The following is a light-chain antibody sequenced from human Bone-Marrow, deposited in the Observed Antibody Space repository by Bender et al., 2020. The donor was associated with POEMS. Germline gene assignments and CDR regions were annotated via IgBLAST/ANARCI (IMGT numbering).Light chain of an antibody. Sequence: QSALTQPASVSGSPGQSITISCTGSSNDVGALNYVSWYQHHPGEDPKLIISEVRNRPPGVSNRFSGSKSGYTASLTVSGLQAEDEADYYCATWDDSLSGVVFGGGTKLTVL. CDR2: EVR. CDR1: SNDVGALNY. CDR3: ATWDDSLSGVV. J-gene: IGLJ2*01. V-gene: IGLV2-14*01.